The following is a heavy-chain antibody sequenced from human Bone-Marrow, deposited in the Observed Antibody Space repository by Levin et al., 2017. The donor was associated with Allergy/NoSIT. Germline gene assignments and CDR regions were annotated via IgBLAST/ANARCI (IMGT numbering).Heavy chain of an antibody. CDR2: ISYDGSNK. Sequence: QPGGSLRLSCAASGFTFSSYAMHWVRQAPGKGLEWVAVISYDGSNKYYADSVKGRFTISRDNSKNTLYLQMNSLRAEDTAVYYCARGGAARGVMPLFNYWGQGTLVTVSS. V-gene: IGHV3-30-3*01. D-gene: IGHD3-10*01. CDR3: ARGGAARGVMPLFNY. J-gene: IGHJ4*02. CDR1: GFTFSSYA.